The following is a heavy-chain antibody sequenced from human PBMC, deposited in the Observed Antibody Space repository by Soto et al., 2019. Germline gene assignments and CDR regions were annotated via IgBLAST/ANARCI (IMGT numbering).Heavy chain of an antibody. Sequence: QVQLVESGGGVVQPGRSLRLSCAASGFTFSSYAMHWVRQAPGKGLEWVAIISYDGSNQYYADSVKGRFTISRDNSKNTLYLQMNSLRAEDTAVYYCASDPLYWQEAYYFDYWGQGTMVTVSS. CDR1: GFTFSSYA. V-gene: IGHV3-30-3*01. CDR3: ASDPLYWQEAYYFDY. D-gene: IGHD2-15*01. CDR2: ISYDGSNQ. J-gene: IGHJ4*02.